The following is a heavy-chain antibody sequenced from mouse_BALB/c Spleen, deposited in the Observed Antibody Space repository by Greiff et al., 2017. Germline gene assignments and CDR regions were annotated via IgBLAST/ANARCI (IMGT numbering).Heavy chain of an antibody. V-gene: IGHV14-3*02. CDR3: ARSESDYYPAWFAY. CDR2: INPRNGYT. D-gene: IGHD1-1*01. CDR1: GYTFTSYA. J-gene: IGHJ3*01. Sequence: VQLQQSGAELVKPGASVKLSCTASGYTFTSYAMHWVKQRPEQGLEWIGEINPRNGYTKYNPNFQGQATITADTTYNTTYLQLSSLTSEDTAVYYSARSESDYYPAWFAYWGQGTLVTVSA.